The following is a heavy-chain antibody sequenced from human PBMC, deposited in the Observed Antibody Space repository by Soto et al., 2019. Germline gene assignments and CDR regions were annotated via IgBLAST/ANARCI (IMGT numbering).Heavy chain of an antibody. CDR2: INHSGST. CDR3: ARDKITGLFDY. J-gene: IGHJ4*02. CDR1: GGSFSGYY. V-gene: IGHV4-34*01. Sequence: QVQLQQWGAGLLKPSETLSLTCAVYGGSFSGYYWTWIRQPPGTGLEWIGEINHSGSTNYNPSLKSRVTISVDTSKNQFSLKLTSVTAAATAVYYCARDKITGLFDYWGQETLVTVSS. D-gene: IGHD2-8*02.